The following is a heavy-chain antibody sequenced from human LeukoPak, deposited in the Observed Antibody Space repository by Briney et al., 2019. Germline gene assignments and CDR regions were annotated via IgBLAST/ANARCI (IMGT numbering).Heavy chain of an antibody. D-gene: IGHD5-18*01. J-gene: IGHJ5*02. Sequence: ASVKVSCKASGYTFTDYYMHWVRQAPGQGLEWMGWINPNSGGTIYAQKFQSRVTMTRDTSIRTAYMDLTRLRSDDTAVYYCARDGGRSTAMVWGKRFDPWGQGTLVTVSS. CDR1: GYTFTDYY. CDR3: ARDGGRSTAMVWGKRFDP. V-gene: IGHV1-2*02. CDR2: INPNSGGT.